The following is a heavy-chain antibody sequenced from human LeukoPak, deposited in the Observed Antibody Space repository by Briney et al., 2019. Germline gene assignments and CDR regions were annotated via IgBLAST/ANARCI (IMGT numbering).Heavy chain of an antibody. CDR2: IYSGGST. CDR3: AKGRTRSVDYCRHYAMDV. CDR1: GFTVSSNY. V-gene: IGHV3-53*04. J-gene: IGHJ6*02. Sequence: GGSLRLSCAASGFTVSSNYMSWVRQAPGKGLEWVSIIYSGGSTYYADSVKGRFAISRHNSKNTLYLQMNSLRADDTAVYYCAKGRTRSVDYCRHYAMDVWGQGTTVTVSS. D-gene: IGHD3-3*01.